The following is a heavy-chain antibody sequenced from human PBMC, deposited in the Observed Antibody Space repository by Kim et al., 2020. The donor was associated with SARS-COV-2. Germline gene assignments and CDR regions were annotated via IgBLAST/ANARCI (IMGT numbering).Heavy chain of an antibody. J-gene: IGHJ6*02. Sequence: GGSLRLSCAASGFTFSSYAMSWVRQAPGKGLEWVSAISGSGGSTYYADSVKGRFTISRDNSKNTLYLQMNSLRAEDTAVYYCAKDLGDCTNGVCYIAKQQWLVPYGMDVCGQGTTVTVSS. CDR2: ISGSGGST. CDR3: AKDLGDCTNGVCYIAKQQWLVPYGMDV. V-gene: IGHV3-23*01. D-gene: IGHD2-8*01. CDR1: GFTFSSYA.